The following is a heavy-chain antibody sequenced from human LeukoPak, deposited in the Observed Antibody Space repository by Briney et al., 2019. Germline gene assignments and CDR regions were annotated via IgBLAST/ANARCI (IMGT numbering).Heavy chain of an antibody. J-gene: IGHJ5*02. Sequence: PPGGSLRLSCAASGFTFSSYGMHWVRQAPGKGLEWVAFIRYDGSNKYYADSVKGRFTTSRDNSKNTLYLQMNSLRAEDTAVYYCAKDRGYCSSTSCYNWFDPWGQGTLVTVSS. V-gene: IGHV3-30*02. CDR1: GFTFSSYG. D-gene: IGHD2-2*01. CDR3: AKDRGYCSSTSCYNWFDP. CDR2: IRYDGSNK.